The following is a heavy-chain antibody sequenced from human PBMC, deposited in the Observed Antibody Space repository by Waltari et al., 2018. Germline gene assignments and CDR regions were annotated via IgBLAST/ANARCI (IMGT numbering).Heavy chain of an antibody. J-gene: IGHJ4*02. Sequence: QVQLQESGPGLVKPSETLSLTCTVSGYFISSGDYWGWIRQSPGKGLEWIGNSYHSGSTNYNPSLKSRVTISVDTSKNQFSLKMTSVTAADTAVYYCARDAGSSSYLAFWGQGTVVTVSS. D-gene: IGHD1-26*01. V-gene: IGHV4-38-2*02. CDR2: SYHSGST. CDR1: GYFISSGDY. CDR3: ARDAGSSSYLAF.